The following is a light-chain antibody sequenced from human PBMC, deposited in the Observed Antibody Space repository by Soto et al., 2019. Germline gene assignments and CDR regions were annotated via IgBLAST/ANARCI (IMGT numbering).Light chain of an antibody. J-gene: IGLJ3*02. CDR1: SPNIGNHD. CDR3: GAWDSSLSAGV. V-gene: IGLV1-51*01. Sequence: QSVLTQPPSVSAAPGQEVIISCSGSSPNIGNHDVSWYQQFPGTAPKLLIYDNNKRPSAIPDRFSGSKSGTSATLGITGLQTGDEAHYYCGAWDSSLSAGVFGGGTKVTVL. CDR2: DNN.